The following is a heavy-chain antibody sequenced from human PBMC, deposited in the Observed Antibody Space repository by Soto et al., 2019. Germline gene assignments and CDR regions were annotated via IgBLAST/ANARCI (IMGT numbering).Heavy chain of an antibody. CDR3: AARPYSYYGLDV. D-gene: IGHD3-10*01. CDR2: VYHNGTA. CDR1: VGSITNHGYS. Sequence: SLSLACTVSVGSITNHGYSWSWLPQPTGKAPEWIAYVYHNGTAYPKPSLKSRATISLDWAKIQFSLKMTSVPAADAGLYYSAARPYSYYGLDVWGQGTTVTVSS. J-gene: IGHJ6*02. V-gene: IGHV4-30-2*01.